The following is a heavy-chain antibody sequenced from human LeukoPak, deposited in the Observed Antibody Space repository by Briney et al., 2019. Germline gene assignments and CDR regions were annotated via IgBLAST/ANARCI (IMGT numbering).Heavy chain of an antibody. V-gene: IGHV4-39*07. CDR2: IYYSGST. D-gene: IGHD5-12*01. CDR1: GGSISSSSYY. CDR3: VGYEPLGAFDI. Sequence: SETLSLTCTVSGGSISSSSYYWGWIRQPPGKGLEWIGSIYYSGSTYYNPSLKSRVTISVDTSKNQFSLKLSSVTAADTAVYYCVGYEPLGAFDIWGQGTMVTVSS. J-gene: IGHJ3*02.